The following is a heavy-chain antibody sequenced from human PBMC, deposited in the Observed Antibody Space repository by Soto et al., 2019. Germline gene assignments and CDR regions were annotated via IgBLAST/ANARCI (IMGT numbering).Heavy chain of an antibody. V-gene: IGHV1-46*01. CDR3: AREEVTTGAYYYYGMDV. D-gene: IGHD4-4*01. Sequence: GGSLKGSSKASGETFRSHSFSWVGQAPGQGLELMGIINPSGGSTSYAQKFQGRVTMTRDTSTSTVYMELSSLRSEDTAVYYCAREEVTTGAYYYYGMDVWGQGTTVTVSS. CDR2: INPSGGST. CDR1: GETFRSHS. J-gene: IGHJ6*02.